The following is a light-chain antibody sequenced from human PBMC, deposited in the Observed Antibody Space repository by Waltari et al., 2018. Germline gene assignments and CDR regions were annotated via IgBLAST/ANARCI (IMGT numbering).Light chain of an antibody. CDR2: EVT. V-gene: IGLV2-14*03. CDR3: SSYTSTSAYV. J-gene: IGLJ1*01. CDR1: SSDVGAYDY. Sequence: QPALAKPASVSGSPGQSITISCSGTSSDVGAYDYVSWYQQHPGEVPKLIIYEVTNRPSGVSNRFSGSKSGNTASLTISGLQAEDDADYYCSSYTSTSAYVFGSGTKVTVI.